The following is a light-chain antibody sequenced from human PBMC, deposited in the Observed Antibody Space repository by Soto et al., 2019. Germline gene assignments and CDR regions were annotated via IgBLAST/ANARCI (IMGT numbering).Light chain of an antibody. CDR2: EVS. CDR3: CSYAGSSTFVV. Sequence: QSVLTQPASVSGSPGQSITISCTGTSSDFGSYNLVSWYQQHPGKAPKLMIYEVSKRPSGVSNRFSGSKSGNTASLTISGLQAEDEADYYCCSYAGSSTFVVFGGGTKVTV. CDR1: SSDFGSYNL. J-gene: IGLJ2*01. V-gene: IGLV2-23*02.